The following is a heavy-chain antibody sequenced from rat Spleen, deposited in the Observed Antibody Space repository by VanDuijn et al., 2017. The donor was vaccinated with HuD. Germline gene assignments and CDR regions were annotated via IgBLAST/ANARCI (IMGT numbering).Heavy chain of an antibody. CDR2: ISTGGGNP. V-gene: IGHV5-25*01. J-gene: IGHJ4*01. CDR3: ARQSAIYSLMDA. Sequence: EVQLVESGGGLVQPGRSMKLSCAASGFTFSNYYMAWVRQAPTKGLEWVASISTGGGNPYYRDSVKGRFTISRDNAKSTLYLQMDSLRSEDTATYYCARQSAIYSLMDAWGQGASVTVSS. CDR1: GFTFSNYY. D-gene: IGHD1-1*01.